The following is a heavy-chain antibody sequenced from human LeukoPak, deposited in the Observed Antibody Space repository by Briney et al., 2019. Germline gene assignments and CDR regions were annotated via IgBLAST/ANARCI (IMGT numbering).Heavy chain of an antibody. Sequence: GASVKVSCKASGYTFTSYDINWVRQATGQGLEWMGWMNPNSGNTGYAQKFQGRVTMTRNTSISTAYMELSSLRSEDTAVYYCARDPEGGSSWYLPTVYYYYYYMDVWGKGTTVTVSS. D-gene: IGHD6-13*01. J-gene: IGHJ6*03. CDR2: MNPNSGNT. CDR3: ARDPEGGSSWYLPTVYYYYYYMDV. CDR1: GYTFTSYD. V-gene: IGHV1-8*01.